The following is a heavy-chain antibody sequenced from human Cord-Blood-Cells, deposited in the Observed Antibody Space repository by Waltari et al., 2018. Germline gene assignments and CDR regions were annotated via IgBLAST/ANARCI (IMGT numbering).Heavy chain of an antibody. V-gene: IGHV4-34*01. D-gene: IGHD6-13*01. CDR2: INHSGST. Sequence: QVQLQQWGAGLLKPSETLSLTCAVYGGSFSGYYWSWIRQPPGKGLEWSGEINHSGSTNYNPSLKSRVTISVDTSKNQFSLKLSSVTAADTAVYYCARGPTHAAASLDYWGQGTLVTVSS. J-gene: IGHJ4*02. CDR3: ARGPTHAAASLDY. CDR1: GGSFSGYY.